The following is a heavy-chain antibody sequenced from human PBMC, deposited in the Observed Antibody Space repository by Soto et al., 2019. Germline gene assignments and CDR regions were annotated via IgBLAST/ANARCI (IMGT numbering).Heavy chain of an antibody. CDR1: GYTFTSYD. CDR3: AREYYDFWSGLKARENWLDP. CDR2: MNPNSGNT. J-gene: IGHJ5*02. Sequence: ASVKVSCKASGYTFTSYDINWVRQATGQGLEWMGWMNPNSGNTGYAQKFQGRVTMTRNTSISTAYMELSSLRSEDTAVYYCAREYYDFWSGLKARENWLDPWGQGTLVTVSS. D-gene: IGHD3-3*01. V-gene: IGHV1-8*01.